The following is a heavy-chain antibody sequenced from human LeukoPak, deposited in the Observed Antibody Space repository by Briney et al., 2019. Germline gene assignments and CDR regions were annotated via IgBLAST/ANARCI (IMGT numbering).Heavy chain of an antibody. V-gene: IGHV1-46*01. CDR2: INPSGGST. Sequence: ASVKVSCKASGYTFTSYYMHWVRQAPGQGLEWMGIINPSGGSTSYAQKFQGRVTMTRDTSTSTVYMELSSLRSEDTAVYYCAGYSGYDWVHDAFDIWGQGTMVTVSS. D-gene: IGHD5-12*01. CDR1: GYTFTSYY. CDR3: AGYSGYDWVHDAFDI. J-gene: IGHJ3*02.